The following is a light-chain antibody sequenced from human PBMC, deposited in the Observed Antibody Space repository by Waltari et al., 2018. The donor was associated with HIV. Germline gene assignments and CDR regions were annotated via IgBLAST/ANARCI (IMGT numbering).Light chain of an antibody. CDR2: LGS. Sequence: DIVMTQSPLSLPVTPGEPASISCRSSQSLLNSNGFNYLDWYLQKPGQSPRLLIYLGSNRAPGVRDRSSGRGSGTDFTLKISRVEAEDVGVYYCMQALQTPLITFGQGTRLEIK. CDR3: MQALQTPLIT. J-gene: IGKJ5*01. CDR1: QSLLNSNGFNY. V-gene: IGKV2-28*01.